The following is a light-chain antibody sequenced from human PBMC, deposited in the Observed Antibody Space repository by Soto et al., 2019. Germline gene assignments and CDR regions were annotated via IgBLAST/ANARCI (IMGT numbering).Light chain of an antibody. Sequence: QSVLTQPASAYGSPGQSVTISCNGTSTDVGGYSYVSWYQQHPGRAPKLIIYEVTKRPSGVPDRFSGSKSGNTASLTVSGLQAEDEADYYCTSYADYNSEGFGTGTKVTVL. J-gene: IGLJ1*01. CDR2: EVT. CDR3: TSYADYNSEG. V-gene: IGLV2-8*01. CDR1: STDVGGYSY.